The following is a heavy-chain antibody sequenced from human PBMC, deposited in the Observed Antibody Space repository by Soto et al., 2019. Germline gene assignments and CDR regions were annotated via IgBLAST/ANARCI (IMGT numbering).Heavy chain of an antibody. Sequence: EVQLVESGGGLVQPGGSLRLSCAASGFTFSSYSMNWVRQAPGKGLEWVSYISSSSSTIYYADSVKGRFTISRDNAKNSLYRQMNSLRAEDAAVYYCAREYYDSSGYYSGLAYWGQGTLVTVSS. CDR1: GFTFSSYS. CDR3: AREYYDSSGYYSGLAY. CDR2: ISSSSSTI. D-gene: IGHD3-22*01. V-gene: IGHV3-48*01. J-gene: IGHJ4*02.